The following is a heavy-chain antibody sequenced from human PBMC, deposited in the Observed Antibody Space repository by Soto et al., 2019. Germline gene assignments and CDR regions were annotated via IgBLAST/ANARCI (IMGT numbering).Heavy chain of an antibody. D-gene: IGHD6-13*01. CDR3: AKDGDEAAAGYYFDY. CDR2: ISYNGNDK. Sequence: PGGSLRLSCAASGFTFRSYGMHWVRQAPGKGLKWVAVISYNGNDKKFADSVKGRFTISRDNSKDTLYLQMNSLRPEDTAVYYCAKDGDEAAAGYYFDYWGQGTLVTVSS. V-gene: IGHV3-30*18. CDR1: GFTFRSYG. J-gene: IGHJ4*02.